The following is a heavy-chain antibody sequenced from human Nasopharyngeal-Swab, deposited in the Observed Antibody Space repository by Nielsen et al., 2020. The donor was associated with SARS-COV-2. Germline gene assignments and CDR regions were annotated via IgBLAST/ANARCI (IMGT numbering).Heavy chain of an antibody. V-gene: IGHV3-74*01. D-gene: IGHD2-15*01. J-gene: IGHJ4*02. CDR2: FNSDGSTK. CDR3: GRAGYYRIDY. Sequence: GESLKISCSASGFTFSSHWMQWVRQAPGKGLEWVARFNSDGSTKNHADSLQGRFSISRDNVQNEVYLQVSGLRGEDTAVYYCGRAGYYRIDYWGQGTLVTVSS. CDR1: GFTFSSHW.